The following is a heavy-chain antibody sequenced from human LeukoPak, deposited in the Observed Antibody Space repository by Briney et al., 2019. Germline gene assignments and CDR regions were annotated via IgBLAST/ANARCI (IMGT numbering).Heavy chain of an antibody. Sequence: GSLRLSCAASGFTFSSFTMNWVRQAPGTGLEWISFISHGSETMSYADSVQGRFTISRDNAKNSLFLQMNSLRVDDTAVYFCVRDLDWAFDYWGRGGLVTVSS. J-gene: IGHJ4*02. CDR1: GFTFSSFT. CDR2: ISHGSETM. CDR3: VRDLDWAFDY. V-gene: IGHV3-48*01. D-gene: IGHD3-9*01.